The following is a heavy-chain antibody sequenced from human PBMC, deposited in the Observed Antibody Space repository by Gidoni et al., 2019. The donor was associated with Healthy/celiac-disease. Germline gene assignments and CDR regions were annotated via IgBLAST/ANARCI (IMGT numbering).Heavy chain of an antibody. Sequence: QVQLQQWGAGLLKPSETLSLTCAVYGGSFSGYYWSWIRQPPGKGLEWIGEINHSGSTNYNPSLKSRVTISVDTSKNQFSLKLSSVTAADTAVYYCARGLAAAGSLYYGYWGQGTLVTVSS. V-gene: IGHV4-34*01. CDR1: GGSFSGYY. CDR3: ARGLAAAGSLYYGY. CDR2: INHSGST. J-gene: IGHJ4*02. D-gene: IGHD6-13*01.